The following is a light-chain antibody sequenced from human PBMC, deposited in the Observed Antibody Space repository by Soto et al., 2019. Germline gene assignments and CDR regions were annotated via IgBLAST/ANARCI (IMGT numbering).Light chain of an antibody. Sequence: DIQMTQSASSLSASVGDRVTITCRASQSISSNLNWHQQKPGKAPKVLIYAASSLQSGVPSRFSCSGSGTDFTLTISSLQPEDFATYYCQQSYSIPYTFGQWTKLEIK. CDR2: AAS. V-gene: IGKV1-39*01. CDR1: QSISSN. CDR3: QQSYSIPYT. J-gene: IGKJ2*01.